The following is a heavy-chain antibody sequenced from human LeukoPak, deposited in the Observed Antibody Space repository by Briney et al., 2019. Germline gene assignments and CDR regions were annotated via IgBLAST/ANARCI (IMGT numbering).Heavy chain of an antibody. D-gene: IGHD6-19*01. V-gene: IGHV3-30*02. CDR3: AKVYGVAGIDY. CDR2: MRYEGSNE. CDR1: VFTISSYG. J-gene: IGHJ4*02. Sequence: PGGSLRLSYAATVFTISSYGMYCVRQAPGKGLEWVAFMRYEGSNEYYADSVKGRFTISRDNSKNTLYLQMNSLRGEDTAVYYCAKVYGVAGIDYWGQGTLVTVSS.